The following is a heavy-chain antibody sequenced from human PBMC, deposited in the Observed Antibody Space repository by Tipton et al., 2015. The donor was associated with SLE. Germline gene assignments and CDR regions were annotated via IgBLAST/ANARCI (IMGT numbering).Heavy chain of an antibody. D-gene: IGHD6-13*01. V-gene: IGHV4-39*01. Sequence: TLSLTCAVSGYSISSTSYYWGWIRQPPGKGLEWIGSIYYTGSTYYSPSLKSRVTMSVDTSKNQFSLKLSSVTAADTAVYYCARHVSSSWFFDYWGQGTLVTVSS. CDR1: GYSISSTSYY. J-gene: IGHJ4*02. CDR2: IYYTGST. CDR3: ARHVSSSWFFDY.